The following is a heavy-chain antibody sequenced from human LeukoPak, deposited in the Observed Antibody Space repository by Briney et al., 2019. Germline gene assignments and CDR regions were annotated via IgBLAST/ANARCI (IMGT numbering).Heavy chain of an antibody. CDR3: ARGLAMVEFDY. D-gene: IGHD5-18*01. CDR2: IYYSGST. Sequence: SETLSLTCTVSGGSISSYYWSWIRQPPGKGLEWIGYIYYSGSTNYNPSLKSRVTISVDTSKNQFSLKLSSVTAADTAVYYCARGLAMVEFDYWGQGTLVTVSS. J-gene: IGHJ4*02. V-gene: IGHV4-59*01. CDR1: GGSISSYY.